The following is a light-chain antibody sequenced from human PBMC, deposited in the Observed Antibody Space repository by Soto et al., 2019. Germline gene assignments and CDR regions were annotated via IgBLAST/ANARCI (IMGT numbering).Light chain of an antibody. V-gene: IGLV1-40*01. CDR1: SSNIGAGSD. Sequence: QSVLTQPPSVSGAPGQRVTVSCTGSSSNIGAGSDVQWYQQLPGTAPKLLIYGNSNRPSGVPDRFSGSKSGTSASLAITGLQAEDEADYYCQAYDSGLSGPVFGTGTMLTVL. CDR2: GNS. CDR3: QAYDSGLSGPV. J-gene: IGLJ1*01.